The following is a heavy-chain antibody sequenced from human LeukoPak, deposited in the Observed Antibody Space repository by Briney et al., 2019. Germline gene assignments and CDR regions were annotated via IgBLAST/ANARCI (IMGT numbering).Heavy chain of an antibody. J-gene: IGHJ4*02. V-gene: IGHV3-30*03. D-gene: IGHD6-19*01. CDR2: ISYDGSNK. CDR1: GFTFSSYW. CDR3: ARPPPTSSGWYFDY. Sequence: GGSLRLSCAASGFTFSSYWMSWVRQAPGKGLEWVAVISYDGSNKYYADSVKGRFTISRDNSKNTLYLQMNSLRAEDTAVYYCARPPPTSSGWYFDYWGQGTLVTVSS.